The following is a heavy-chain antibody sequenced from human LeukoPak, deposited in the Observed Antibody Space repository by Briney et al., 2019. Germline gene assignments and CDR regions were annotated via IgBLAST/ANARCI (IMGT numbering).Heavy chain of an antibody. J-gene: IGHJ6*02. CDR2: IRSKAYGGTT. V-gene: IGHV3-49*03. D-gene: IGHD6-13*01. Sequence: GGSLRLSCTASGFTFGDYAMSWFRQAPGKGLEWVGFIRSKAYGGTTEYAASVKGRFTISRDDSKSIAYLQMNSLKTEDTAVYYCTRDIRGSSWHSRFAFEYYGMDVWGQGTTVTVSS. CDR1: GFTFGDYA. CDR3: TRDIRGSSWHSRFAFEYYGMDV.